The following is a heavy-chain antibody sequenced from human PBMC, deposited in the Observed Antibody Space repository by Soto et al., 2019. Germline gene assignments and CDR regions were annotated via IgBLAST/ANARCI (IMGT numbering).Heavy chain of an antibody. Sequence: GGSLRLSCAASGFTFSSYGMRWVRQAPGKGLEWVAVISYDGSNKYYADSVKGRFTISRDNSKNTLYLQMNSLRAEDTAVYYCASDQAHSSSWYAGYYGMDVWGQGTTVTVSS. J-gene: IGHJ6*02. CDR1: GFTFSSYG. D-gene: IGHD6-13*01. V-gene: IGHV3-30*03. CDR3: ASDQAHSSSWYAGYYGMDV. CDR2: ISYDGSNK.